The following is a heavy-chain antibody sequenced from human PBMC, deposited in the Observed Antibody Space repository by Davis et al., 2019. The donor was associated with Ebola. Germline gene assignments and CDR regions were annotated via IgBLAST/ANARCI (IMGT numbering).Heavy chain of an antibody. D-gene: IGHD6-19*01. CDR2: ISSTSTYI. CDR3: ARGSGWYTEYYFDY. V-gene: IGHV3-21*01. J-gene: IGHJ4*02. CDR1: GFSFSSYN. Sequence: GGSLRLSCAASGFSFSSYNMNWVRQAPGKGLEWVSSISSTSTYIYYADSVKGRFTVSRDNSRNTLYLQMKTLQDVDTAVYYCARGSGWYTEYYFDYWGQGTLVTVSS.